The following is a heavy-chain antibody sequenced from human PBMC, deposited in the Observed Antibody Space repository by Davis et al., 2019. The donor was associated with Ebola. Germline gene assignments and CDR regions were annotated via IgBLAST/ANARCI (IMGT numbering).Heavy chain of an antibody. V-gene: IGHV1-2*04. CDR3: ARRRQQPTWYFDL. Sequence: AASVKVSCKASGYTFTSYYMHWVRQAPGQGLEWMGWINPNSGGTKYAQKFQGWVTMTRDTSISTAYMELSRLRSDDTAVYYCARRRQQPTWYFDLWGRGTLVTVSS. CDR2: INPNSGGT. CDR1: GYTFTSYY. J-gene: IGHJ2*01. D-gene: IGHD6-13*01.